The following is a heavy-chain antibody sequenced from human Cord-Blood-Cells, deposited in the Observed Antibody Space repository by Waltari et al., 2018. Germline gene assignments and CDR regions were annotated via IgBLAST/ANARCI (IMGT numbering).Heavy chain of an antibody. CDR1: GFTFSSYS. V-gene: IGHV3-23*01. D-gene: IGHD5-12*01. CDR2: ISGSGGST. J-gene: IGHJ4*02. CDR3: AKYRNIVATIDY. Sequence: EVQLLESGGGLVQPGGSLRISCAATGFTFSSYSMGWVRQAPGKGLEWVSAISGSGGSTYYADSGKGRFTISRDNSKNTLYLQMNSLRAEDTAVYYCAKYRNIVATIDYWGQGTLVTVSS.